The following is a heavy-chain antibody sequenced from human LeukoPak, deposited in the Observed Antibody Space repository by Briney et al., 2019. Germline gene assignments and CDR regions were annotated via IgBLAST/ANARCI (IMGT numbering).Heavy chain of an antibody. CDR2: ISSSGNYL. D-gene: IGHD1-1*01. Sequence: PGGSLRLSCAASGFTFSIYSLNWVRQAPGKGLEWVSSISSSGNYLYYADSVKGRFTISRDNAKNSLYLQMISLRAEDTAVYYCARDDVEGSFDYWGQGTLVTVSS. CDR3: ARDDVEGSFDY. V-gene: IGHV3-21*01. J-gene: IGHJ4*02. CDR1: GFTFSIYS.